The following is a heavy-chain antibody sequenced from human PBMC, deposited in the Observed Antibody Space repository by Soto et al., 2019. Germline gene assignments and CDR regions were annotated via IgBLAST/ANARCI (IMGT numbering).Heavy chain of an antibody. J-gene: IGHJ4*02. Sequence: EVQLVESGGGLVQPGGSLRLSCAVSGFTFSTYWMDWVRQAPGKGLEWVAKIKPDGSEKNYVDSVKGRFTISRDNAKSALYLQRNSLRPEDTAVYYCARDWGYCSGATCYSVLDYWGQGTLVTVSS. CDR1: GFTFSTYW. CDR3: ARDWGYCSGATCYSVLDY. V-gene: IGHV3-7*01. D-gene: IGHD2-15*01. CDR2: IKPDGSEK.